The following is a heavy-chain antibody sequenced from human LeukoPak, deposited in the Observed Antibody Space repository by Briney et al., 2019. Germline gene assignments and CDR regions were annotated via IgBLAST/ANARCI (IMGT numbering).Heavy chain of an antibody. CDR2: IYYSGST. D-gene: IGHD3-22*01. J-gene: IGHJ4*02. CDR1: GGSTSSYY. Sequence: PSETLSLTCTVSGGSTSSYYWSWIRQPPGKGLEWMGYIYYSGSTNYNPSLKSRVTISVDTSKNQFSLKLSSVTAADTAVYYCARGPRTNYDSSGYPQYYFDYWGQGTLVTVSS. CDR3: ARGPRTNYDSSGYPQYYFDY. V-gene: IGHV4-59*01.